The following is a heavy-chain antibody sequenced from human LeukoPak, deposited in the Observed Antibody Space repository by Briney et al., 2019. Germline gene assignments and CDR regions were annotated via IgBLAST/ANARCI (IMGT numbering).Heavy chain of an antibody. CDR1: GGSFSGYY. CDR3: ARVGYYYDSSGYQDAFDI. J-gene: IGHJ3*02. Sequence: SETLSLTCAVYGGSFSGYYWSWIRRPPGKGLEWIGEINHSGSTNYNPSLKSRVTISVDTSKNQFSLKLSSVTAADTAVYYCARVGYYYDSSGYQDAFDIWGQGTMVTVSS. CDR2: INHSGST. V-gene: IGHV4-34*01. D-gene: IGHD3-22*01.